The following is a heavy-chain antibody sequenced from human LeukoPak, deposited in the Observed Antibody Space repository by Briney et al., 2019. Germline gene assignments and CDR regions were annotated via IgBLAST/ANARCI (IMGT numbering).Heavy chain of an antibody. J-gene: IGHJ4*02. Sequence: AGGSLRLSCVDSGFTFSNFWMTWVRQAPGKGLEWVAIISYDGRDKFYEDSVKGRFTISRDNSKNTLYLQMNNLRAEDTAVYYCAKPTTVLTSYYFDYWGQGTLVTVSS. CDR3: AKPTTVLTSYYFDY. CDR2: ISYDGRDK. D-gene: IGHD4-23*01. V-gene: IGHV3-30*18. CDR1: GFTFSNFW.